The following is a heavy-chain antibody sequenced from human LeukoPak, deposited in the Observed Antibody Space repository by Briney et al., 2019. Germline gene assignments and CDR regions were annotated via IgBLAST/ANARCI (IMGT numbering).Heavy chain of an antibody. CDR3: ARQHCSGGDCYFFD. CDR2: IWYDGNNK. D-gene: IGHD2-15*01. Sequence: GGSLRLSCAASGLTFSSYGMHWVRQAPGKGLEWVALIWYDGNNKYYADSVKGRFTLSRDNSKNTLYLQLNSLRAEDTAVYYCARQHCSGGDCYFFDWGQGTLVTVSS. J-gene: IGHJ4*02. V-gene: IGHV3-33*01. CDR1: GLTFSSYG.